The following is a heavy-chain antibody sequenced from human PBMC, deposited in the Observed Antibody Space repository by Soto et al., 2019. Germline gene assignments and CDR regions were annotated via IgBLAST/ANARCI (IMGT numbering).Heavy chain of an antibody. D-gene: IGHD1-26*01. V-gene: IGHV4-30-4*01. CDR3: ARAWDF. Sequence: SETLSLTCTVSGVSVSRDYQWIWIRQPPGKGLEWIGHISYSGSPYYHPSLRSRLSISVDTSKNQFSLKVKSVTAADTAVYYCARAWDFWGQGILATVSS. J-gene: IGHJ1*01. CDR1: GVSVSRDYQ. CDR2: ISYSGSP.